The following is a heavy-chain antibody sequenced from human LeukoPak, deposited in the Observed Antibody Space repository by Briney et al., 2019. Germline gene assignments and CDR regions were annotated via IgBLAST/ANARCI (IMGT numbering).Heavy chain of an antibody. CDR3: VSFYETY. Sequence: GGSLRLSCAASGNYWMHWVRQAPGKGLVWVSHINSDGSWASYADSVKGRFTISKDNAKNTVYLQMNNLRAEDTAVYYCVSFYETYWGRGTLVTVSS. J-gene: IGHJ4*02. V-gene: IGHV3-74*01. CDR1: GNYW. CDR2: INSDGSWA. D-gene: IGHD2-2*01.